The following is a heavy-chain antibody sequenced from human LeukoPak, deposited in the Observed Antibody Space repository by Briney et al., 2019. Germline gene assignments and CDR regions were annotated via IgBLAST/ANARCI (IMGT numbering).Heavy chain of an antibody. Sequence: ASVKVSCKASGYSITSYGMNWVRQAPGQGLEWMGWINTNTGNPTYAQGFTGRFVFSFDTSVNTAYLQISSLKTEDTAVYYCARGWEVIVRLTPFDYWGQGTLVTVSS. CDR3: ARGWEVIVRLTPFDY. CDR1: GYSITSYG. V-gene: IGHV7-4-1*02. D-gene: IGHD2/OR15-2a*01. CDR2: INTNTGNP. J-gene: IGHJ4*02.